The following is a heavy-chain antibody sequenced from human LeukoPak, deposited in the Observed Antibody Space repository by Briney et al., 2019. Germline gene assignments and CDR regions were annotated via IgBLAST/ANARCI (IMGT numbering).Heavy chain of an antibody. D-gene: IGHD3-10*01. CDR2: IKEDGSEK. CDR3: AKDYYYGSGRIPIDY. Sequence: GGSLRLSCAASGFTFSNYWMSWVRQAPGKGLEWVANIKEDGSEKYYVDSVKGRFTISRDNAKNSLYLLMNSLRAEDTAVYYCAKDYYYGSGRIPIDYWGQGTLVTVSS. CDR1: GFTFSNYW. V-gene: IGHV3-7*01. J-gene: IGHJ4*02.